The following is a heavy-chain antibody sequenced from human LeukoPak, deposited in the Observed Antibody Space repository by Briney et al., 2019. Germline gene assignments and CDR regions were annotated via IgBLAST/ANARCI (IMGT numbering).Heavy chain of an antibody. CDR1: GYTFTSYY. J-gene: IGHJ4*02. CDR3: ARRTTYIGWRRSEPPSXXDY. CDR2: INPSGGST. Sequence: ASVKVSCKASGYTFTSYYMHWVRQAPGQGLEWMGIINPSGGSTSYAQKFQGRVTMTRDMSTSTVYMELSSLRSEDTAVYYCARRTTYIGWRRSEPPSXXDYXXQGTXVTVSS. D-gene: IGHD5-12*01. V-gene: IGHV1-46*01.